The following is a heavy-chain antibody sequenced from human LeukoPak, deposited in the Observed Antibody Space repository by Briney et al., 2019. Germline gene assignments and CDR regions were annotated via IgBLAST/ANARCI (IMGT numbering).Heavy chain of an antibody. CDR2: INSDGSST. CDR1: GFTFSSYW. V-gene: IGHV3-74*01. D-gene: IGHD3-10*01. CDR3: ARGDLWFGELLAY. J-gene: IGHJ4*02. Sequence: PGGSLRLSCAASGFTFSSYWMHWVRQAPGKGLVWVSRINSDGSSTSYADSVKGRFTTSRDNAKNTLYLQMNSLRAEDTAVYYCARGDLWFGELLAYWGQGTLVTVSS.